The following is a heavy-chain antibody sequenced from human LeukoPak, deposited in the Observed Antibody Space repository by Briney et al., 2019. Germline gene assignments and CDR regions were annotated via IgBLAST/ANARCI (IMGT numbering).Heavy chain of an antibody. CDR3: ARFPPASMVGEDGYYYMDV. J-gene: IGHJ6*03. Sequence: GGSLRLSCAASGFTFTSYWLGWVRQAPGKGLEWVTNINGDGNEIYYVDSVKGRFTISRDTAKKSLYLQMNSLRAEDTAMYYCARFPPASMVGEDGYYYMDVWGKGTTVTVSS. CDR2: INGDGNEI. CDR1: GFTFTSYW. V-gene: IGHV3-7*01. D-gene: IGHD3-10*01.